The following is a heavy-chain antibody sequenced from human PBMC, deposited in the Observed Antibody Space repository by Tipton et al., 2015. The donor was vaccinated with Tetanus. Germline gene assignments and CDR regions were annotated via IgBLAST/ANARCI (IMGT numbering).Heavy chain of an antibody. J-gene: IGHJ6*02. Sequence: TLSLTCTVSGSSLSGYYWNWIRQSPGKGLEWIGYNYYSGSAIYNPSLKSRVTISLDTSKNQISLRLNSVTAADTAVYYCARERIEAFYYHGLDVWGPGTTVTVSS. CDR3: ARERIEAFYYHGLDV. CDR2: NYYSGSA. CDR1: GSSLSGYY. D-gene: IGHD2-21*01. V-gene: IGHV4-59*01.